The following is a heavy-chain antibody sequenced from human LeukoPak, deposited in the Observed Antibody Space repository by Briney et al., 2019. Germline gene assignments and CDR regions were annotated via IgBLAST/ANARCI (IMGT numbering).Heavy chain of an antibody. CDR2: INQNGGVK. D-gene: IGHD6-25*01. CDR1: GFTFSDYY. Sequence: GGSLRLSCAASGFTFSDYYMRRIRQAPGKGLDWVANINQNGGVKHYVDSVKGRFTISRDNAKNSLYLQMTSLRADDTAVYYCATSDDAAGTSWGQGTLVTVSS. CDR3: ATSDDAAGTS. J-gene: IGHJ5*02. V-gene: IGHV3-7*01.